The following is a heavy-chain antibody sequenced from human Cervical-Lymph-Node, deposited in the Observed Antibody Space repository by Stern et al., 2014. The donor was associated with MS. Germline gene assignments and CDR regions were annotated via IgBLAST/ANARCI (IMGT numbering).Heavy chain of an antibody. CDR3: ARHGPPRRRDDSNHPNFDY. CDR1: GGSISSNY. V-gene: IGHV4-59*08. D-gene: IGHD5-24*01. Sequence: VQLVESGPGLVKPSETLSLTCTVSGGSISSNYWSWIRQPPGKGLEWIGYFYYSGNTNYNPSLKSRVTTSADTSKNQFSPRLSSGPAADTAVYYCARHGPPRRRDDSNHPNFDYWGPGTLVAVSS. J-gene: IGHJ4*02. CDR2: FYYSGNT.